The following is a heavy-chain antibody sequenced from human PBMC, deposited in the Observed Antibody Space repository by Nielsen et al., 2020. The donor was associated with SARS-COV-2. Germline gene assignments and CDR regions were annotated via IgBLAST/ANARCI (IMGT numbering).Heavy chain of an antibody. V-gene: IGHV1-69*04. J-gene: IGHJ6*02. CDR1: GGTFSSYA. CDR3: ARGSAHYYGMDV. Sequence: SVKVSCKASGGTFSSYAISWVRQAPGQGLEWMGRIIPILGIANYAQKFQGRVTITADKSTSTAYMELSSLRSEDTAVYYCARGSAHYYGMDVWAKGPRSPSP. CDR2: IIPILGIA.